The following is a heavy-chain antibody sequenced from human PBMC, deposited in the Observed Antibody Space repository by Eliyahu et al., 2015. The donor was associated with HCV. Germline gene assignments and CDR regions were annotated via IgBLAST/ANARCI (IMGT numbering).Heavy chain of an antibody. CDR1: GFTFSTYW. J-gene: IGHJ4*02. V-gene: IGHV3-7*03. Sequence: VESGGGLVQPGGSLRLSCAASGFTFSTYWMSWVRQAPGKGLEWVANINQDGSEKYYVDSVKGRFTISRDNAKNSLYLQMNSLRAEDTAVYYCARAHSGGATNYWGQGTLVTVSS. CDR2: INQDGSEK. D-gene: IGHD1-26*01. CDR3: ARAHSGGATNY.